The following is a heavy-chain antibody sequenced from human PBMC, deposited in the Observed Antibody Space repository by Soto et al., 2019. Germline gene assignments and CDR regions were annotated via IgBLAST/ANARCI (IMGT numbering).Heavy chain of an antibody. Sequence: GGSLRLSCAGSGFTFSSYAMSWVRQAPGKGLEWVSAISGSGGSTYYADSVKGRFTISRDNSKNTLYLQMNSLRAEDTAVYYCAKDLVAVTAAFYHLSRSYYYGMDVWGQGTTVTVSS. CDR2: ISGSGGST. CDR3: AKDLVAVTAAFYHLSRSYYYGMDV. V-gene: IGHV3-23*01. D-gene: IGHD2-2*01. CDR1: GFTFSSYA. J-gene: IGHJ6*02.